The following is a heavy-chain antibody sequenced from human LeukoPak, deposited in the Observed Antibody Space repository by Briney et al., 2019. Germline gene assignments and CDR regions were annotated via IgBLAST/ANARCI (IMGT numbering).Heavy chain of an antibody. J-gene: IGHJ3*02. Sequence: PSETLSLTCTVSGGSISSYYWSWIRQPPGEGLEWIGYIYYSGSTNYNPSLKSRVTISVDTSKNQFSLKLSSVTAADTAVYYCARVLMITFGGVIVRGAFDIWGQGTMVTVSS. CDR2: IYYSGST. V-gene: IGHV4-59*01. CDR3: ARVLMITFGGVIVRGAFDI. D-gene: IGHD3-16*02. CDR1: GGSISSYY.